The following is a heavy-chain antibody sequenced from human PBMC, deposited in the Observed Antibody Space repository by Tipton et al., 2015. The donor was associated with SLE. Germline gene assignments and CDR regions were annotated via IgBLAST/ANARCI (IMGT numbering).Heavy chain of an antibody. CDR1: GDSFSSGSSS. Sequence: TLSLTCTVSGDSFSSGSSSWNWVRQPAGKGLEWIACVCNSVSTNYDPSLKSRGTISVDTPKNHFSLELTSVTAADTAVYYCARQRLRLLSPLDAWGQGTTVTVS. V-gene: IGHV4-61*02. D-gene: IGHD3-10*01. CDR2: VCNSVST. J-gene: IGHJ6*02. CDR3: ARQRLRLLSPLDA.